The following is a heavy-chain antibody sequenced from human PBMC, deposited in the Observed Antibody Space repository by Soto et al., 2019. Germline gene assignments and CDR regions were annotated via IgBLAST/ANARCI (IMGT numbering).Heavy chain of an antibody. V-gene: IGHV1-24*01. J-gene: IGHJ5*02. Sequence: ASVKVSCKVSGYTLTELSMHWVRQAPGKGLEWMGGFDPEDGETIYAQKFQGRVTMTEDTSTDTAYMELSSLRSEDTAVYYCALVYYDSSGYSSPPWFDPWGQGTLVTVSS. CDR2: FDPEDGET. CDR3: ALVYYDSSGYSSPPWFDP. CDR1: GYTLTELS. D-gene: IGHD3-22*01.